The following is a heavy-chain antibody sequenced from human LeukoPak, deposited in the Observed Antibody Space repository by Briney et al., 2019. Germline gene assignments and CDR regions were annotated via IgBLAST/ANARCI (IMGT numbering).Heavy chain of an antibody. Sequence: ASVKVSCKASGYTFTSYGISWVRQAPGQGLEWMGWISAYRDDTHYAQRLQGRVTMTTDTSTSTAYMELRSLRSDDTAVYYCARGGGRPYYSYYFRDVWGKGPTVTVSS. D-gene: IGHD2-15*01. CDR1: GYTFTSYG. V-gene: IGHV1-18*01. J-gene: IGHJ6*03. CDR2: ISAYRDDT. CDR3: ARGGGRPYYSYYFRDV.